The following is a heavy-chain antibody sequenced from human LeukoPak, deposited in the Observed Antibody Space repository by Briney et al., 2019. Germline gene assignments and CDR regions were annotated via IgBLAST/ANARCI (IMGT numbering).Heavy chain of an antibody. CDR1: GFTFSSYS. J-gene: IGHJ6*03. D-gene: IGHD1-1*01. V-gene: IGHV3-48*01. CDR3: AKGRATVQLERRSYYYYMDV. Sequence: GGSLRLSCAASGFTFSSYSMMWVRQAPGKGLEWVSYISSSSTTIHYADSVKGRFTISRGNAKNSVYLQMNSLRAEDTAVYYCAKGRATVQLERRSYYYYMDVWGKGTTVTVSS. CDR2: ISSSSTTI.